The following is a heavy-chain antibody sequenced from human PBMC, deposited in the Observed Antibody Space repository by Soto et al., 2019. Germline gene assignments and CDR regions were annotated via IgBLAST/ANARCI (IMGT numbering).Heavy chain of an antibody. CDR3: ARAFNLGRFWSGYPYYGMDV. V-gene: IGHV3-30-3*01. CDR2: ISYDGSNK. CDR1: GFTFSSFA. J-gene: IGHJ6*02. Sequence: GGSLRLSCAASGFTFSSFALSWVRQAPGKXLEWVAVISYDGSNKYYADSVKGRFTISRDNSKNTLYLQMNSLRAEDTAVYYYARAFNLGRFWSGYPYYGMDVWGQGTTVTVSS. D-gene: IGHD3-3*01.